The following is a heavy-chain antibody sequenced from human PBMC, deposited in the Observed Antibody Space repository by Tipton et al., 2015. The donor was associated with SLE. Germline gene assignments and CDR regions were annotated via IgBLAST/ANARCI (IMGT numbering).Heavy chain of an antibody. J-gene: IGHJ4*02. CDR3: ARGNRVTNY. CDR2: ISASGGGA. D-gene: IGHD3-10*01. V-gene: IGHV3-23*01. Sequence: SLRLSCAASGFTFSRYAMHWVRQAPGKGLEWISAISASGGGAFYADSVKGRFTISRDTSKNTLFLQMDSLRADDTAVYYCARGNRVTNYWGQGTLVTVSS. CDR1: GFTFSRYA.